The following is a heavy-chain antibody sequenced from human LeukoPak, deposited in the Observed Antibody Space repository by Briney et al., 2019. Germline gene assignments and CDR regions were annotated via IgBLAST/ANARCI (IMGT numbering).Heavy chain of an antibody. Sequence: PSETLSLTCAVYGGSFSGYYWSWIRQPPGKGLEWIRYIYYSGSTNYNPSLKSRVTISVDTSKNQFSLKLSSVTAADTAVYYCARSQSYCSSTSCYVGAFDIWGQGTMVTVSS. J-gene: IGHJ3*02. CDR1: GGSFSGYY. CDR3: ARSQSYCSSTSCYVGAFDI. CDR2: IYYSGST. D-gene: IGHD2-2*01. V-gene: IGHV4-59*01.